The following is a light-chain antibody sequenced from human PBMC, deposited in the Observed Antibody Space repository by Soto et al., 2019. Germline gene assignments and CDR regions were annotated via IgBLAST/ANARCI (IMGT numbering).Light chain of an antibody. Sequence: DIQMTQSPSSLSASVGDRVTITCRASQSISSYLNWYQQNPGQAPKLLIYGASNLQSGVPSRFSGGGSGTEFTLTISSRQPEDFATYYCQQSYSPVRNIFGQGTKLEI. J-gene: IGKJ2*01. CDR2: GAS. CDR1: QSISSY. CDR3: QQSYSPVRNI. V-gene: IGKV1-39*01.